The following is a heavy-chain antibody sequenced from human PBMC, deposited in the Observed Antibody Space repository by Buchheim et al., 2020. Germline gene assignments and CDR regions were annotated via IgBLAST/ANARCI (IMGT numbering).Heavy chain of an antibody. CDR2: ISYDGSNK. V-gene: IGHV3-30*18. CDR3: AKDRGKDGYNFDY. Sequence: QVQLVESGGGVVQPGRSLRLSCAASGFTFSSYGMLWVRQAPGKGLEWVAVISYDGSNKYYADSVKGRFTISRDNSKNTLYLQMNSLRAEDTAVYYCAKDRGKDGYNFDYWGQGTL. J-gene: IGHJ4*02. D-gene: IGHD5-24*01. CDR1: GFTFSSYG.